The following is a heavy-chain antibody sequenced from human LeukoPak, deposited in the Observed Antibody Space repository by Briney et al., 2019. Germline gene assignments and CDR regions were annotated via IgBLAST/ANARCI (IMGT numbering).Heavy chain of an antibody. V-gene: IGHV1-46*01. CDR1: GYTFTGYY. CDR3: AQAGYSSGWYLG. D-gene: IGHD6-19*01. J-gene: IGHJ4*02. Sequence: ASVKVSCKASGYTFTGYYMHWVRQAPGQGLEWMGIINPSGGSTSYAQKFQGRVTMTRDMSTSTVYMELSSLRSEDTAVYYCAQAGYSSGWYLGWGQGTLVTVSS. CDR2: INPSGGST.